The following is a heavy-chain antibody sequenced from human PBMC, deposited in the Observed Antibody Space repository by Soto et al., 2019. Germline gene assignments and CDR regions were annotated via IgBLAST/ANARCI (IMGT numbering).Heavy chain of an antibody. D-gene: IGHD4-17*01. CDR3: ARDYGDTAGGYYFDF. CDR2: VYHSGSI. J-gene: IGHJ4*02. CDR1: SGSITSTHW. Sequence: SETLSLTCAVSSGSITSTHWWSWVRQSPGKGLEWIGEVYHSGSINYNPSFTSRLTISVDKSRSQFSLKLNSVTAADTAVYYRARDYGDTAGGYYFDFWGLGTLVTVSS. V-gene: IGHV4-4*02.